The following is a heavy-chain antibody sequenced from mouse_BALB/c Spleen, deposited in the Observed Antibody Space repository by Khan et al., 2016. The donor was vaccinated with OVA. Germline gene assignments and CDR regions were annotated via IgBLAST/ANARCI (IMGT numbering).Heavy chain of an antibody. CDR3: ARNYDYDEGLAY. V-gene: IGHV2-2*02. Sequence: QVQLKQSGPGLVRPSQSLSITCTVSGFSLTTYGVHWVRQSPGKGLEWLGVIWRGGSTDYSAAFISRLSISKDNSKSQVFFKMNSLQPNDTAIYYCARNYDYDEGLAYWGQGTLVTVSA. CDR1: GFSLTTYG. CDR2: IWRGGST. D-gene: IGHD2-4*01. J-gene: IGHJ3*01.